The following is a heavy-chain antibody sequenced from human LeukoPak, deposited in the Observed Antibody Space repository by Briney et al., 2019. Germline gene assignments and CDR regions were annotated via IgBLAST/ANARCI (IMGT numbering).Heavy chain of an antibody. D-gene: IGHD2-15*01. CDR2: ISSDGGST. J-gene: IGHJ4*02. Sequence: AGGSLRLSCAASGFTFSSYAMSGLRQAPGKGLEWVSTISSDGGSTYYADSVKGRSTISRDNSKNTLYLQMNSLRVEDTAIYYCAKGRGYCTGGSCYSDYWGQGTLVTVSS. V-gene: IGHV3-23*01. CDR1: GFTFSSYA. CDR3: AKGRGYCTGGSCYSDY.